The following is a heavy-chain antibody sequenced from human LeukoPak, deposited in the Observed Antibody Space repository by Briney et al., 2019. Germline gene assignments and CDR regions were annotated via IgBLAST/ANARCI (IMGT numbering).Heavy chain of an antibody. V-gene: IGHV4-30-2*01. J-gene: IGHJ5*02. D-gene: IGHD3-10*01. CDR2: IFHSGNS. CDR1: GDSISSGDYS. Sequence: SETLPLTCAVSGDSISSGDYSWSWLRQPPGKGLEWIGYIFHSGNSYYNPSLKSRVTISVDKSKNQFSLRLTSVTAADTAVYYCARELWFVNAPGSWLDLWGQGTLVTVSS. CDR3: ARELWFVNAPGSWLDL.